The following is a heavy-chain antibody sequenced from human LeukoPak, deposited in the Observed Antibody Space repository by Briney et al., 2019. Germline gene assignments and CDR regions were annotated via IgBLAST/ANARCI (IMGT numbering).Heavy chain of an antibody. J-gene: IGHJ5*02. CDR3: ARLDTQSGYEHWFDP. Sequence: SETLSLTCTVSGGSISSSSYSWGWIRQPPGKGLEWIGSIYYSGSTYYNPSLKSRVTISVDTSKNQFSLKLSSVTAADTAVYYCARLDTQSGYEHWFDPWGQGTLVTVSS. V-gene: IGHV4-39*01. CDR1: GGSISSSSYS. CDR2: IYYSGST. D-gene: IGHD5-12*01.